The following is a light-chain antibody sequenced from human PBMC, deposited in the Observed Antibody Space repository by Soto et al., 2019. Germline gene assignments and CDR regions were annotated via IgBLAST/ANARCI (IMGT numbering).Light chain of an antibody. V-gene: IGKV1-12*01. CDR1: QGVSNW. CDR2: ATS. J-gene: IGKJ2*01. CDR3: QQANSFPYT. Sequence: DIQMPQSPSSVSASVGDRVTITCRASQGVSNWLAWYQQKPGKAPKLLIYATSTLRSGVPSRFRGSGSGTDFTFTISSLQPEDFATYYSQQANSFPYTFGQGTKLEIK.